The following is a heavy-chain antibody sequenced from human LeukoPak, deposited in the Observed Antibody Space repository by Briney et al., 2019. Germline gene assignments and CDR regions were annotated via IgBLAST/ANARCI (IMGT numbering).Heavy chain of an antibody. V-gene: IGHV3-23*01. J-gene: IGHJ4*02. Sequence: GGSLRLSCAASGFTFSSYSMNWVRQAPGKGLEWVSATSSGDAGTYYADSVRGRFTISRDNSKNTLYLQMNSLRVEDAAVYYCARAPVTSCRGAYCYPFDYWGQGTLVTVSS. CDR1: GFTFSSYS. CDR2: TSSGDAGT. D-gene: IGHD2-21*01. CDR3: ARAPVTSCRGAYCYPFDY.